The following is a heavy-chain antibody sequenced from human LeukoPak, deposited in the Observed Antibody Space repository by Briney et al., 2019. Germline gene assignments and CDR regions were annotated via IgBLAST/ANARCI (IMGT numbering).Heavy chain of an antibody. V-gene: IGHV4-39*01. Sequence: PSETLSLTCTVSGGSISSSSYYWGWIRQPPGKGLEWIGSIYYSGSTYYNPSLKSRVTISVDTSKNQFSLKLSSVTAADTAVYYCARQTVVAATLDYWGQGTLATVSS. CDR3: ARQTVVAATLDY. CDR2: IYYSGST. CDR1: GGSISSSSYY. D-gene: IGHD2-15*01. J-gene: IGHJ4*02.